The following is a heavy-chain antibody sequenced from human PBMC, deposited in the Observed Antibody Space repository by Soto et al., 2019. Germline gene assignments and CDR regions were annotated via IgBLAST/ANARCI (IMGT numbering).Heavy chain of an antibody. CDR2: IYYSGST. CDR3: ATSLGARAFGDFYYYYYMDV. Sequence: SQTLSLTCTVSGGSISSYYWSWIRQPPGKGLEWIGYIYYSGSTNYNPSLKSRVTISVDTSKNQFSLKLSSVTAADTAVYYCATSLGARAFGDFYYYYYMDVWGKGTTVTVSS. D-gene: IGHD3-10*01. J-gene: IGHJ6*03. CDR1: GGSISSYY. V-gene: IGHV4-59*01.